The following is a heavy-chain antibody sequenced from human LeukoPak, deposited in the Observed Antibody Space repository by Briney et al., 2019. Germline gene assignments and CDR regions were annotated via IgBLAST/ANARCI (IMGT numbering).Heavy chain of an antibody. J-gene: IGHJ4*02. CDR1: GFTFSTYG. D-gene: IGHD3-16*02. CDR2: ISNDGSDR. Sequence: SGRSLRLSCAASGFTFSTYGMHWVRQAAGKGLEGVAVISNDGSDRYYADSVKGRFIISRDNSKNTLYLQMNGLRAEDTAVYYCAKDSLGMHYFDYWGQGTLVTVSS. CDR3: AKDSLGMHYFDY. V-gene: IGHV3-30*18.